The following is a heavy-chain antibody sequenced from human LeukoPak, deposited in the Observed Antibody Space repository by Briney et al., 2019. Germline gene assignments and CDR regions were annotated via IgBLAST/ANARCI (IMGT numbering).Heavy chain of an antibody. V-gene: IGHV3-30*01. J-gene: IGHJ4*02. D-gene: IGHD5-24*01. CDR3: ARDRDGTTSTFDY. CDR1: GFTFSSYA. CDR2: ISYDGSNK. Sequence: GGSLRLSCAASGFTFSSYAMHWVGQAPGKGLEWVAVISYDGSNKYYADSVKGRFTISRNNSKNTLYLQMNSLRAEDTAVYYCARDRDGTTSTFDYWGQGTLVTVSS.